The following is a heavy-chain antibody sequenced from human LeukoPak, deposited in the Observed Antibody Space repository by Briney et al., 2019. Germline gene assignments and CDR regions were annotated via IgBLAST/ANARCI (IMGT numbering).Heavy chain of an antibody. CDR3: ARVYGSGSYSVDY. D-gene: IGHD3-10*01. CDR1: GDSISSNNW. J-gene: IGHJ4*02. Sequence: SETLSLTCAVSGDSISSNNWWSWVRQPPGKGLEWIGEIYHSGSTNYNPSLKSRVTMSVDKSKNPFSMNLSSVTAADTAVYYCARVYGSGSYSVDYWGQGTLVAVSS. V-gene: IGHV4-4*02. CDR2: IYHSGST.